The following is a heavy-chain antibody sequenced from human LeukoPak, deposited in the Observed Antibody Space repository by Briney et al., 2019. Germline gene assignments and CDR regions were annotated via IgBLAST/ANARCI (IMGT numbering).Heavy chain of an antibody. J-gene: IGHJ3*02. CDR2: TSYRSKWTN. Sequence: SQALSVTSAISGDSVSSNRAAWNCIRQSPSRGLGWQGRTSYRSKWTNDNAVSVKSRIIITPDPSKNPFWLQLNSVTPEDTAVYYCERGLTAFDIWGQGTIV. V-gene: IGHV6-1*01. CDR3: ERGLTAFDI. CDR1: GDSVSSNRAA.